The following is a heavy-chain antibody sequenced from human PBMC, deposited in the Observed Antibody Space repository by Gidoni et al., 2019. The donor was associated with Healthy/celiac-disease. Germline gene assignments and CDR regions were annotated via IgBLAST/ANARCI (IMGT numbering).Heavy chain of an antibody. CDR2: IYPGDSDT. CDR3: ARLLDCSSTSCFTQRDYYYYYGMDV. CDR1: GYSFTSYW. V-gene: IGHV5-51*01. J-gene: IGHJ6*02. Sequence: EVQLVQSGAEVNKPGESLKISCKGSGYSFTSYWIGWVRQMPGKGLEWMGIIYPGDSDTSYSPSFQGQVTISADKSISTAYLQWSSLKASDTAMYYCARLLDCSSTSCFTQRDYYYYYGMDVWGQGTTVTVSS. D-gene: IGHD2-2*02.